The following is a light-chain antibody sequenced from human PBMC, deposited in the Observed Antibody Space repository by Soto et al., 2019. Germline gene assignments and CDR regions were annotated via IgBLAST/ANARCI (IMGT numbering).Light chain of an antibody. CDR2: AAS. CDR3: QQSYSSPFT. Sequence: DIQMTQSPSSLSASVGDRVTITCRASQSISSYLNWYQQKPGKAPNLLIYAASSLQSGVPSKFSGSGSGIDFTLTISSLQPEDFATYYCQQSYSSPFTFGPGTKVDIK. J-gene: IGKJ3*01. CDR1: QSISSY. V-gene: IGKV1-39*01.